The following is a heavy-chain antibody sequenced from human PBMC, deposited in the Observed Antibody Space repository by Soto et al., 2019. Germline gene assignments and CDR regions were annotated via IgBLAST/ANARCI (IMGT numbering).Heavy chain of an antibody. D-gene: IGHD3-10*01. CDR2: IYWDDDR. J-gene: IGHJ4*02. CDR1: GFSLSTRGVG. CDR3: ARSLWFGELL. Sequence: QITLKESGPTLVKPTQTLTLTCSFSGFSLSTRGVGVGWIRQPPGKALEWLALIYWDDDRRYSPSLKSRLTITKDTSKTQLVLTMTNMDPVDTATYYCARSLWFGELLWGQGTLVTVSS. V-gene: IGHV2-5*02.